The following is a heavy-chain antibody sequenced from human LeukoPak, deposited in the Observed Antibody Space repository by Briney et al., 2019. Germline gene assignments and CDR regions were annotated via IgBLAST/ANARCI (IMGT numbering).Heavy chain of an antibody. J-gene: IGHJ4*02. CDR3: AKDGGYSSGWSASFDY. CDR1: GFTFSSYC. Sequence: GGSLRLSCSAAGFTFSSYCIPWVRPAPGKGLGGGGFIRYDGSNKYYADSVKGRFTISRDNSKNTLYLQMNSLRAEDTAVYYCAKDGGYSSGWSASFDYWGQGTLVTVSS. V-gene: IGHV3-30*02. D-gene: IGHD6-19*01. CDR2: IRYDGSNK.